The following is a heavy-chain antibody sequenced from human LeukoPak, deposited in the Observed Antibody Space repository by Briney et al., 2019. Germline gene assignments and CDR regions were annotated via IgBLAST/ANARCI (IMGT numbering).Heavy chain of an antibody. D-gene: IGHD6-19*01. J-gene: IGHJ4*02. CDR3: AKGPWLAYPYYFDY. V-gene: IGHV3-23*01. Sequence: GGSLRLSCAASGFTFSSYAMSWVRLAPGKGLEWVSAISGSGGNTYFADSVKGRFTISRDNSKNTLYLQMDSLRAEDTAVYYCAKGPWLAYPYYFDYWGQGTLVTVSS. CDR2: ISGSGGNT. CDR1: GFTFSSYA.